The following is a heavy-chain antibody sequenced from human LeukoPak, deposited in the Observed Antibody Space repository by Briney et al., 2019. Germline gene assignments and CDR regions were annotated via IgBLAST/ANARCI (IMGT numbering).Heavy chain of an antibody. CDR3: ARTYYDFWSGYYSHEGNPFDY. D-gene: IGHD3-3*01. V-gene: IGHV3-30*02. J-gene: IGHJ4*02. CDR2: IRNDESNK. Sequence: GGSLRLSCAASGFTFSNYGMHWVRQTPGKGLEWVSFIRNDESNKYYTDSVKGRFTISRDNSKNSLYLEMNSLRAEDTAVYYCARTYYDFWSGYYSHEGNPFDYWGQGTLVTVSS. CDR1: GFTFSNYG.